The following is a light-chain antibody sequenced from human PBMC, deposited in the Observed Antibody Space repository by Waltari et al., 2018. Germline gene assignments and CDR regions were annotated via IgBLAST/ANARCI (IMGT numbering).Light chain of an antibody. J-gene: IGKJ1*01. CDR1: QSVSRA. V-gene: IGKV3-20*01. Sequence: EIVLTQSPGTLSLSPGERATLSCRASQSVSRALAWYQQNPGQAPRLLIYGASNRATGIPVRFSGSGSGTDFSLISSRLEPEDFAVYYCQHYVSLPVTFGQGTKVEIK. CDR3: QHYVSLPVT. CDR2: GAS.